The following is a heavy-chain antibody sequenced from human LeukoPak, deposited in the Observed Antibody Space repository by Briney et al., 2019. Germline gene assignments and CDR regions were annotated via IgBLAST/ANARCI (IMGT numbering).Heavy chain of an antibody. CDR3: AKDGGVRGPDYYYYMDV. CDR1: GFTFRNYG. CDR2: ISYDGSIK. V-gene: IGHV3-30*18. J-gene: IGHJ6*03. D-gene: IGHD3-10*01. Sequence: GGSLRLSCEASGFTFRNYGMHWVRQAPGKGLEWVAFISYDGSIKYYGDFLMGRFSISRDNSKNTLTLQMNSLRAEDTAVYYCAKDGGVRGPDYYYYMDVWGKGTTVTISS.